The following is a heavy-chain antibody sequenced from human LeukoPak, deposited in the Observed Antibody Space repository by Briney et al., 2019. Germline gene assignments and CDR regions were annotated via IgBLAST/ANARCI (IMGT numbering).Heavy chain of an antibody. Sequence: GRSLRLSGAASGFTFSSYGMHWVRQAPGKGLEWVAVIWYDGSNKYYAASVKGRFTISRDNSKNTLYLQMNSLRAEDTAVYYCARDSIVATGDAFDIWGQGTMVTVSS. CDR1: GFTFSSYG. CDR2: IWYDGSNK. CDR3: ARDSIVATGDAFDI. V-gene: IGHV3-33*01. D-gene: IGHD5-12*01. J-gene: IGHJ3*02.